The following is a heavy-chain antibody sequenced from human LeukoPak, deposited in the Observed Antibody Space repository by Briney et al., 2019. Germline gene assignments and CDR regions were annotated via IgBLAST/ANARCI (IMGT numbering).Heavy chain of an antibody. Sequence: GGSLRLSCAASGFTFSSYGMHWVRQAPGKGLEWVAVISYDGSNKYYADSVKGRFTISRDNSKNTLYLQMNSLRAEDTAVYYCAGPVEMATIAYWGQGTLVTVSS. D-gene: IGHD5-24*01. CDR2: ISYDGSNK. CDR3: AGPVEMATIAY. V-gene: IGHV3-30*03. CDR1: GFTFSSYG. J-gene: IGHJ4*02.